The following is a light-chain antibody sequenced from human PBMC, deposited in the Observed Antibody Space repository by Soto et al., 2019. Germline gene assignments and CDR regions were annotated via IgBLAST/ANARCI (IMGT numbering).Light chain of an antibody. CDR1: NSDVGSHNF. J-gene: IGLJ3*02. Sequence: QSALTQPASVSGSPGQSITISCTGTNSDVGSHNFVSWYQQYPGKAPKLLIYEASKRPSGLSNRFSGSKSGNTASLTIPGLQAEDEADYYCCSLTNGATWVFGGGTKLTVL. V-gene: IGLV2-23*01. CDR2: EAS. CDR3: CSLTNGATWV.